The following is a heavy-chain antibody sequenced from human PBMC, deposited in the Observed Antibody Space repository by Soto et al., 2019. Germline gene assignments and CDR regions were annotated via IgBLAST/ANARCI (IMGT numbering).Heavy chain of an antibody. Sequence: EASVKVSCKASGYTFTGYYMHWVRQAPGQGLEWMGWINPNSGGTNYAQKFQGRVTMTRDTSISTAYMELSRLRSDDTAVYYCARSRGYSGYDPHNYYYYYGMDVRGQGTTVTVSS. CDR2: INPNSGGT. CDR1: GYTFTGYY. D-gene: IGHD5-12*01. V-gene: IGHV1-2*02. CDR3: ARSRGYSGYDPHNYYYYYGMDV. J-gene: IGHJ6*02.